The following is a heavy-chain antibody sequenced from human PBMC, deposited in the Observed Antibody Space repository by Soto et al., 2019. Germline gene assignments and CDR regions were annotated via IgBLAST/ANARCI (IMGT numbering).Heavy chain of an antibody. Sequence: EVPLLESGGGLVQPGGSPRLSCAASGFTFSNYAMSWVRQAPGKGLEWVSGISGSGGSTYYADSVKGRFTISRDNSKNTLYLQMNSLRAEDTAVYYCAKSPAGSCVWGDYWGQGTLVTVSS. CDR3: AKSPAGSCVWGDY. CDR1: GFTFSNYA. D-gene: IGHD1-26*01. J-gene: IGHJ4*02. CDR2: ISGSGGST. V-gene: IGHV3-23*01.